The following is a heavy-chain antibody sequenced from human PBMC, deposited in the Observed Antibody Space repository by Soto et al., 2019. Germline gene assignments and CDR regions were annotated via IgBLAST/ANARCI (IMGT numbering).Heavy chain of an antibody. J-gene: IGHJ4*02. CDR1: GGSISTSNW. CDR2: IYHSGSI. V-gene: IGHV4-4*02. D-gene: IGHD5-18*01. CDR3: AKKRDTSMGTVFDS. Sequence: QVQLQESGPGLVKPSGTLSLTCAVSGGSISTSNWWSWVRQPPGKGLEWIGEIYHSGSINYNPSLKSRAIISVDKSKNQFSLNLSSLAAADTAVYFCAKKRDTSMGTVFDSWGQGTLVTVSS.